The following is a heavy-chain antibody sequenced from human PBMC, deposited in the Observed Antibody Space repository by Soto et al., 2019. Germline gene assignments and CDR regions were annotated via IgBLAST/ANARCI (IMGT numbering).Heavy chain of an antibody. V-gene: IGHV3-23*04. D-gene: IGHD5-12*01. CDR3: AGGPWLLDF. CDR1: GFNVGTNY. J-gene: IGHJ1*01. CDR2: SLFYGRGST. Sequence: EVQLVETGGGLIQPGESLRLACLASGFNVGTNYVSWVRQAPEKGLEFVSLLPSTSLFYGRGSTYYADSVKGRSIISRDTSTNTVYLQMNDLRADDTAVYYCAGGPWLLDFWGQGTPVTVSS.